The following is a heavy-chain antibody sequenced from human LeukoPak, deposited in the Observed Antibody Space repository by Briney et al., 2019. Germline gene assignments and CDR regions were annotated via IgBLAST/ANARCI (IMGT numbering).Heavy chain of an antibody. D-gene: IGHD2-8*02. CDR3: ARSISAGGFDY. CDR1: GGSISSSNW. V-gene: IGHV4-4*02. J-gene: IGHJ4*02. Sequence: SETLSLTCAVSGGSISSSNWWSWVRQPPGKGLEWIAEIYHGGNTNYNPSVKSRVTISVDKSKNQFSLKLSSVTAADTAVYYCARSISAGGFDYWGQGTLVTVSS. CDR2: IYHGGNT.